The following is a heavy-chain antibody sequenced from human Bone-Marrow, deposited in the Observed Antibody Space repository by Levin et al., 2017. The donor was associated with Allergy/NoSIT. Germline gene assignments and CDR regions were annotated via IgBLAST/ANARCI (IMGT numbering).Heavy chain of an antibody. CDR2: LTGSGATT. J-gene: IGHJ4*02. Sequence: GESLKISCAASGFSFSSFAMSWVRQAPGKGLEWISGLTGSGATTHYAGSVKGRFTISRDNSKNTVTLQMNDLRAEDTALYYCAKGREYGSGTPFYFEYWGLGTLVAVSS. CDR1: GFSFSSFA. CDR3: AKGREYGSGTPFYFEY. V-gene: IGHV3-23*01. D-gene: IGHD3-10*01.